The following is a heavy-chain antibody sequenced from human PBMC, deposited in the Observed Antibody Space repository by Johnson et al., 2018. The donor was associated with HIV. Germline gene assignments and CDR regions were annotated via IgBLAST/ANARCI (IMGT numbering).Heavy chain of an antibody. CDR2: IFSDGTT. D-gene: IGHD6-13*01. Sequence: VQLVESGGGLVKPGGSLRLSCAASGFTVSSNYMNWVRQAPGKGLEWVSVIFSDGTTYYAGSVQGRFTISRDNSKNTLYLQMNSLRAEDTAVYYCARGGYLDAFDIWGQGTMVTVSS. CDR3: ARGGYLDAFDI. J-gene: IGHJ3*02. V-gene: IGHV3-66*02. CDR1: GFTVSSNY.